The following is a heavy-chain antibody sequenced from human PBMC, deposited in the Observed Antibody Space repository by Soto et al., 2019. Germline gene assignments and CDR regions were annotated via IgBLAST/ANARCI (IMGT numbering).Heavy chain of an antibody. D-gene: IGHD5-12*01. V-gene: IGHV4-34*01. CDR3: ARGVATVVTSYFDY. Sequence: QVQLQQWGAGLLKPSETLSLTCAVYDGSFSGYYWSWIRQPPGKGLEWIGEINHSGSTNYNPSLKSRVTISVDTSKNQFSLKLSSVTAADTAVYYCARGVATVVTSYFDYWGQGTLVTVSS. J-gene: IGHJ4*02. CDR2: INHSGST. CDR1: DGSFSGYY.